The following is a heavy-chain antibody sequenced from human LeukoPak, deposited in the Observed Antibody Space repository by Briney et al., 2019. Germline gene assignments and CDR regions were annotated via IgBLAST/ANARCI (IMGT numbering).Heavy chain of an antibody. CDR3: ARAPGLPDAFDI. J-gene: IGHJ3*02. Sequence: GGSLRLSCAASGFTVSSNYMSWVRQAPGKGLEWVSVIYSGGSTYYADSVKGRFTISRDNSKNTLYLQMSSLRAEDTAVYYCARAPGLPDAFDIWGQGTMVTVSS. V-gene: IGHV3-66*01. D-gene: IGHD3-16*01. CDR1: GFTVSSNY. CDR2: IYSGGST.